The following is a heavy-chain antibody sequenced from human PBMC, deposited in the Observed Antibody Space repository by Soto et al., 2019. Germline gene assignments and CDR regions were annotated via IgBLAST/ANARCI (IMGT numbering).Heavy chain of an antibody. D-gene: IGHD1-1*01. J-gene: IGHJ4*02. V-gene: IGHV1-8*01. CDR3: ARRAETNGWNGFGADKYYFDF. CDR1: VYTFTSYD. CDR2: MNPNTGNS. Sequence: SVTVSCKASVYTFTSYDIYWVRQATVQGLEWMGWMNPNTGNSACAQKFQGRVTVTSDTSINTVHMELSSLRSEDTAVYYCARRAETNGWNGFGADKYYFDFWGQGTLVTVSS.